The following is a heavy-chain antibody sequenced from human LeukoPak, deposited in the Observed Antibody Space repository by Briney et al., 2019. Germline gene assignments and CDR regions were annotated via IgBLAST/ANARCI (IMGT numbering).Heavy chain of an antibody. Sequence: GGSLRLSCAASGFTFSDYYMSWIRQAPGKGLEWVSYISSSGSTIYYADSVKGRFTISRDNAKNSLYLQMNSLRAEDTAVYYCASRLVLRYFDWLLRPWGWFDPWGQGTLVTVSS. CDR1: GFTFSDYY. V-gene: IGHV3-11*01. D-gene: IGHD3-9*01. J-gene: IGHJ5*02. CDR3: ASRLVLRYFDWLLRPWGWFDP. CDR2: ISSSGSTI.